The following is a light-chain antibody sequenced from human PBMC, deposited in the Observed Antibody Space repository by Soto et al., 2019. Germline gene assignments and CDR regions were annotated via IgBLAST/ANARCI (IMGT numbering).Light chain of an antibody. CDR2: AAS. CDR1: QGISSY. V-gene: IGKV1-8*01. CDR3: QQYYSYPTWT. Sequence: AIRMTQSPSSLSASTGDRVTITCRASQGISSYLVWYQQKPGKAPKLLIYAASTLQSGVPSRFSGSGSGTDFTLTISCLQSEDFATYYCQQYYSYPTWTFGQGTKVEIK. J-gene: IGKJ1*01.